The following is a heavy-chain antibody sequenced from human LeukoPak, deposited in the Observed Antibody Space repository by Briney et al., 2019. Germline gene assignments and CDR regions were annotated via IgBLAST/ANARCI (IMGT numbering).Heavy chain of an antibody. Sequence: PGGSLRLSCAASGFTFSYYSMTWVRQAPGKGLEWVSYIDSSSATTYYADSVKGRFIISRDNAKNSLFLQINSLRAEDTAVYYCAKDHYDFWSGYLPLYYFDYWGQGTLVTVSS. CDR1: GFTFSYYS. CDR2: IDSSSATT. V-gene: IGHV3-48*01. CDR3: AKDHYDFWSGYLPLYYFDY. J-gene: IGHJ4*02. D-gene: IGHD3-3*01.